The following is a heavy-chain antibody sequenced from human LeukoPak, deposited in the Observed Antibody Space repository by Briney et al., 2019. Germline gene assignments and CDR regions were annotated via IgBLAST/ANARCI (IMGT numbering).Heavy chain of an antibody. CDR2: IDARSGIT. Sequence: PGGSLRLSCAASGFTFTVFSLNWVRQAPGEGPEWVSYIDARSGITYYADSVQGRFTLSRDNARESVFLQMDSLRVDDTAVYYCARTYDFGRGPPGDAFDNWGPGTWVIVSS. CDR3: ARTYDFGRGPPGDAFDN. J-gene: IGHJ3*02. D-gene: IGHD3-3*01. CDR1: GFTFTVFS. V-gene: IGHV3-48*01.